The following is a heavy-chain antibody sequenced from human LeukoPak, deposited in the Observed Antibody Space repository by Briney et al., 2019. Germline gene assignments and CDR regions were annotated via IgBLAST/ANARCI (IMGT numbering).Heavy chain of an antibody. V-gene: IGHV1-2*06. CDR2: VKPKSGDS. Sequence: GASVKVSCKASGYTFTNYHMHWVRQAPGQGLEWLGLVKPKSGDSDFVQKFRGRVTVTTDMSTTTIHMELSNLRSDDTAVYYCARDRGVPGPGNALDIWGQGTMVTVSS. J-gene: IGHJ3*02. D-gene: IGHD2-8*01. CDR1: GYTFTNYH. CDR3: ARDRGVPGPGNALDI.